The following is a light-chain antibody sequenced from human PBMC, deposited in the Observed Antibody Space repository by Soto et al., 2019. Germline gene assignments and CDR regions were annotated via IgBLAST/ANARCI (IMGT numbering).Light chain of an antibody. Sequence: NFMLIQPHSVSESPGKTVTMSCTRSSGSIANNFVQWYQQRPGSSPTTVIYKDNQRPSGVPDRFSGSIDSSSNSASLSISGLKTEDEADYYCQSYDNNNHWVFGGGTKVTVL. CDR1: SGSIANNF. CDR3: QSYDNNNHWV. CDR2: KDN. V-gene: IGLV6-57*01. J-gene: IGLJ3*02.